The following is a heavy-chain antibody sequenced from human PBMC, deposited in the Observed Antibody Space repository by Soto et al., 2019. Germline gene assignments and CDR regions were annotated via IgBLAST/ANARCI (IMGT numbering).Heavy chain of an antibody. V-gene: IGHV1-69*01. CDR1: GGTFSTYA. Sequence: QVQLVQSGAEVKQPGSSVKVSCKTSGGTFSTYAIYWVRQAPGQGLEWMGAIIPLSCTADYAQKFQGRVTITADESTSTASMELSSLRSEDTVVYYCARPKGSYSSGYYYFDYWGQGTLVTVSS. D-gene: IGHD6-19*01. J-gene: IGHJ4*02. CDR3: ARPKGSYSSGYYYFDY. CDR2: IIPLSCTA.